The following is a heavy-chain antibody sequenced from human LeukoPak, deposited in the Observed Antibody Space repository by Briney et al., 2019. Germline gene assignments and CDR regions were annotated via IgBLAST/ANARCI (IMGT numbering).Heavy chain of an antibody. D-gene: IGHD3-10*01. Sequence: SVKVSCKASGGTFSSYAISWVRQAPGQGLEWMGGIIPIFGTANYAQKFQGRVTITTDESTSTAYMELSSMRSEDTAVYYCARAIITMVRGVTVAAAFDIWGQGTMVTVSS. CDR2: IIPIFGTA. CDR3: ARAIITMVRGVTVAAAFDI. CDR1: GGTFSSYA. V-gene: IGHV1-69*05. J-gene: IGHJ3*02.